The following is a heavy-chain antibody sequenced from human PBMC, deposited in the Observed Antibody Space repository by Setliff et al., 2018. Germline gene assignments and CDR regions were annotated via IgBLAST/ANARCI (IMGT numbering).Heavy chain of an antibody. D-gene: IGHD3-22*01. CDR1: GGSISSYY. Sequence: SETLSLTCTVSGGSISSYYWSWIRQPAGKGLEWIGHIYIGGSTYYNPSLKSRVSISIDTSKNQFSLKLSSVTAADTAVYYCARESRYYYDNLGTLDYWGQGTLVTVSS. V-gene: IGHV4-4*07. CDR2: IYIGGST. J-gene: IGHJ4*02. CDR3: ARESRYYYDNLGTLDY.